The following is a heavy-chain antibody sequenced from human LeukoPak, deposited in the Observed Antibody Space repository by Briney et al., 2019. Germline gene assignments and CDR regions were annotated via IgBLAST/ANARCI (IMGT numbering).Heavy chain of an antibody. CDR2: IYYSGST. D-gene: IGHD4-23*01. CDR1: GGSISDYY. CDR3: ARQWYGGNSGGYFDY. J-gene: IGHJ4*02. V-gene: IGHV4-59*08. Sequence: SETLSLTCTVSGGSISDYYWSWIRQPPGKGLEWIGYIYYSGSTNYNPSLKSRVTISVDTSKNQFSLKLSSVTAADTAVYYCARQWYGGNSGGYFDYWGQGTLVTVSS.